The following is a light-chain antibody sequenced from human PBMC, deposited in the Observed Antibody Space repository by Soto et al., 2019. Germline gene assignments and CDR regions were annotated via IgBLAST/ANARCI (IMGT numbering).Light chain of an antibody. Sequence: DIQVTQSPSSLSAFAGDRVTITCRASRSIGNYLNWYQQKPGKAPKLLIYSASSLQSGVPSRFNGSGSGTDFTLTLSSLQPEDVATYFCQQSVSSPPTFGGGTKVEI. CDR1: RSIGNY. CDR3: QQSVSSPPT. J-gene: IGKJ4*01. V-gene: IGKV1-39*01. CDR2: SAS.